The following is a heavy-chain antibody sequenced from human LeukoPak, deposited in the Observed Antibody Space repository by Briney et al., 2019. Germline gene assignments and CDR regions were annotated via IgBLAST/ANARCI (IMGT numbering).Heavy chain of an antibody. CDR1: GYTFTSYG. CDR2: ISAYNGNT. V-gene: IGHV1-18*01. Sequence: ASVKVSFKASGYTFTSYGISWVRQAPGQGLEWMGWISAYNGNTNYAQKLQGRVTMTTDTSTSTAYMELRSLRSDDTAVYYCARDYSSSWYDGYYYYGMDVWGQGTTVTVSS. J-gene: IGHJ6*02. D-gene: IGHD6-13*01. CDR3: ARDYSSSWYDGYYYYGMDV.